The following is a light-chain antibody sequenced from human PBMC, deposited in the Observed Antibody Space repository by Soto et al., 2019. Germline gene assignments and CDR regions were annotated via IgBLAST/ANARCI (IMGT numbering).Light chain of an antibody. J-gene: IGKJ1*01. CDR3: QQYMSSPS. Sequence: EMVLTQSPGPLSLSPGQRATLSCRASQSVDTTFFAWYQKKPGQAPRLLISGASKRATGIPDRFSGSGSATDFTSITSRLEPDGFAAYYWQQYMSSPSVGQGTKVDI. CDR1: QSVDTTF. CDR2: GAS. V-gene: IGKV3-20*01.